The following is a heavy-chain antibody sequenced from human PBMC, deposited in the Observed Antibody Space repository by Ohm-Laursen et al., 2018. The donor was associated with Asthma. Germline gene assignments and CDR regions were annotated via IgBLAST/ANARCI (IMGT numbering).Heavy chain of an antibody. D-gene: IGHD3-22*01. J-gene: IGHJ4*02. Sequence: GSLRLSCAASGFTFSSYSMNWVRQAPGKGLEWVSSISSSSYIYYADSVKGRFTISRDNAKNSLYLQMNSLRAEDTAVYYCAKVEDYYDSSGYYDGPFDYWGQGTLVTVSS. CDR1: GFTFSSYS. V-gene: IGHV3-21*01. CDR3: AKVEDYYDSSGYYDGPFDY. CDR2: ISSSSYI.